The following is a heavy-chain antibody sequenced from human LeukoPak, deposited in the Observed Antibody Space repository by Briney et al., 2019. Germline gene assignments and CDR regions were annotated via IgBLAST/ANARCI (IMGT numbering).Heavy chain of an antibody. D-gene: IGHD3-3*01. J-gene: IGHJ3*02. CDR2: IYTSGST. CDR3: ARDRTSIFGVAYDAFDI. V-gene: IGHV4-4*07. CDR1: GGSISSYY. Sequence: PSETLSLTCTVSGGSISSYYWSWIRQPAGKGLEWIGRIYTSGSTNYNPSLKSRVTMSVDTSKNQFSLKLSSVTAADTAVYYCARDRTSIFGVAYDAFDIWGQGTMVTVSS.